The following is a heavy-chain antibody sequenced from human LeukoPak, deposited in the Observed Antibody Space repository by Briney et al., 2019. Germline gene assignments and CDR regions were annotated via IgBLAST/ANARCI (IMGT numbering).Heavy chain of an antibody. V-gene: IGHV5-51*01. J-gene: IGHJ4*02. Sequence: GESLKISCQGSGYSFTNYWIGWVRQMPGKGLEWMGIIYPGDSETRYSPSFQGQVTISADRSISTAFLQWSSLTASDTAMYYCATSMVRGIITRFDYWGQGTLVTVAS. CDR1: GYSFTNYW. D-gene: IGHD3-10*01. CDR2: IYPGDSET. CDR3: ATSMVRGIITRFDY.